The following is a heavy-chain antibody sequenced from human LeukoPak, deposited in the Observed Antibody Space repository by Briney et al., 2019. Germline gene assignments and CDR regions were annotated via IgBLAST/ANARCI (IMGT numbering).Heavy chain of an antibody. CDR2: IKRDGSEK. V-gene: IGHV3-7*01. CDR1: GFTFDDYG. J-gene: IGHJ3*02. Sequence: GGSLRLSCAASGFTFDDYGMSWVRQAPGKGLEWVASIKRDGSEKYYVDSVKGRFTISRDNAKNSLYLQMNSLRAEDTAVYYCARVPSKGYDSSGYYYAFDIWGQGTMVTVSS. CDR3: ARVPSKGYDSSGYYYAFDI. D-gene: IGHD3-22*01.